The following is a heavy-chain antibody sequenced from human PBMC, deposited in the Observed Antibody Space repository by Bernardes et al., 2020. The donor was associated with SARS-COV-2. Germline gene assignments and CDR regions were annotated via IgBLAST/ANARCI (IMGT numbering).Heavy chain of an antibody. CDR3: ARLTYGDWNFDL. J-gene: IGHJ2*01. CDR2: IYYSGST. Sequence: SETLSLTCAVSGGSISNYYWSWIRQPPGKGLEYIGHIYYSGSTNYKPSLKSRVTISVDRSKNQVSLKLASVTAADTAVYYCARLTYGDWNFDLWGRGTLVTVSS. CDR1: GGSISNYY. V-gene: IGHV4-59*01. D-gene: IGHD2-21*01.